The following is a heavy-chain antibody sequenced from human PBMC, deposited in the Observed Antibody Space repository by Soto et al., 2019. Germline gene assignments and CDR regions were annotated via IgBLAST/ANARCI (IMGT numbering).Heavy chain of an antibody. CDR3: AIEPDSSGWSPPGMDV. CDR1: GGSISSYY. J-gene: IGHJ6*02. D-gene: IGHD6-19*01. V-gene: IGHV4-4*07. CDR2: IYTSGST. Sequence: SETLSLTCTVSGGSISSYYWSWIRQPAGKGLQWIGRIYTSGSTNYNPSLKSRVTMSVDTSKNQFSLKLSSVTAADTAVYYCAIEPDSSGWSPPGMDVCGQGTTVTVSS.